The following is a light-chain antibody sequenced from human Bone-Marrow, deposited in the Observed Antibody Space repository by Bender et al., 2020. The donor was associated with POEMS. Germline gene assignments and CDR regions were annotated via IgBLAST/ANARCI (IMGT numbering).Light chain of an antibody. J-gene: IGLJ2*01. CDR3: CSYAATYTV. Sequence: QSALTQPRSVSGSPGQSVTISCTGTRSDVGGYNYVSWYQHHPGKVPKVMIYDVSKRPSGVPDRFSGSKSGNTASLTISGLQAEDEADYSCCSYAATYTVFGGGTKLTVL. CDR2: DVS. V-gene: IGLV2-11*01. CDR1: RSDVGGYNY.